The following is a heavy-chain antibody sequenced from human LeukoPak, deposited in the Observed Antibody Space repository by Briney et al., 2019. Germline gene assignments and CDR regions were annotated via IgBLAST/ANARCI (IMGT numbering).Heavy chain of an antibody. Sequence: GGSLRLSCAASGFTFSGSAIHWVRQSSGKGLEWVGQIDKKDKGYATATAYAASVKGRFTISRDDPINTAYLQMKSLKTVDTALYYCTRDSGTYNWFDPWGQGTLVTVSS. CDR3: TRDSGTYNWFDP. D-gene: IGHD1-26*01. CDR2: IDKKDKGYATAT. J-gene: IGHJ5*02. CDR1: GFTFSGSA. V-gene: IGHV3-73*01.